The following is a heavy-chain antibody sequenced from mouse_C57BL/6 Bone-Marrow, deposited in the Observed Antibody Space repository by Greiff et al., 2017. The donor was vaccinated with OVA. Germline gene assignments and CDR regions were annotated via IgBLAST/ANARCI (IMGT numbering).Heavy chain of an antibody. CDR3: ARRVHYYGSSPYWYFDV. Sequence: VQLQQSGPVLVKPGASVKMSCKASGYTFTDYYMNWVKQSHGKSLEWIGVINPYNGGTSYNQKFKGKATLTVDKSSSTAYMELNSLTSEDSAVDYCARRVHYYGSSPYWYFDVWGTGTTVTVSS. V-gene: IGHV1-19*01. J-gene: IGHJ1*03. CDR1: GYTFTDYY. CDR2: INPYNGGT. D-gene: IGHD1-1*01.